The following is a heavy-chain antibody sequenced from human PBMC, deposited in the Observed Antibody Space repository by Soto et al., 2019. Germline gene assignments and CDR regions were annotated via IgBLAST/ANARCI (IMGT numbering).Heavy chain of an antibody. CDR3: AKNYGDYLYYYYYYMDV. Sequence: GGSLRLSCAASGFTFSDYYMSWIRQAPGKGLEWVSYISSSGSTIYYADSVKGRFTISRDNAKNSLYLQMNSLRAEDTAVYYCAKNYGDYLYYYYYYMDVWGKGTTVTVSS. J-gene: IGHJ6*03. CDR1: GFTFSDYY. V-gene: IGHV3-11*01. CDR2: ISSSGSTI. D-gene: IGHD4-17*01.